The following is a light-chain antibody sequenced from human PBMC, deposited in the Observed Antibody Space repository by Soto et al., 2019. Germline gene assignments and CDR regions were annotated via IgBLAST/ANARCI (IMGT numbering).Light chain of an antibody. Sequence: EIVMTQSPAALSVSPGERATLSCRASQSLSSNLAWYQQKPGQAPRLFIYGASYRATGIPDRFSGSGSGTDFTLTISRLEPEDFAVYYCHQYSNSPLTFGGGTKVDIK. V-gene: IGKV3D-15*02. J-gene: IGKJ4*01. CDR3: HQYSNSPLT. CDR1: QSLSSN. CDR2: GAS.